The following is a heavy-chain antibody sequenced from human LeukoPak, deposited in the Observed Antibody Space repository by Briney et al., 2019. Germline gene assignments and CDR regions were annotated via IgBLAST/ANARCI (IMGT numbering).Heavy chain of an antibody. Sequence: GGSLRLSCSASGFTFSSFAMHWVRQAPGKGLEYVSVISSDGFRTYYADSVKGRFTISRDNSKNTLYLQMSSLRAEDTAVYYCVKESGFMVAPNSAFDIWGQGTMVTVSS. CDR3: VKESGFMVAPNSAFDI. D-gene: IGHD4/OR15-4a*01. J-gene: IGHJ3*02. V-gene: IGHV3-64D*06. CDR1: GFTFSSFA. CDR2: ISSDGFRT.